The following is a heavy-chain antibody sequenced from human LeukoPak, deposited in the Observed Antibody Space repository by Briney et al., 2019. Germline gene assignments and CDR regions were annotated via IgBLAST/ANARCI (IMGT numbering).Heavy chain of an antibody. J-gene: IGHJ4*02. CDR3: AKDGAYGDYATDY. D-gene: IGHD4-17*01. CDR1: RFTFSRYG. V-gene: IGHV3-30*18. Sequence: PGGSLRLSCAASRFTFSRYGMHWVRQAPGKGLEWVAVISYDGSNKYYADSVKGRFTISRDNSKNTLYLQMNSLRAEDTAVYYCAKDGAYGDYATDYWGQGTLVTVSS. CDR2: ISYDGSNK.